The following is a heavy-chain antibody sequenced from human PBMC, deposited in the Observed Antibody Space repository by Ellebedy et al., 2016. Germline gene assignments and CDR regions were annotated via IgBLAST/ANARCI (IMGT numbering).Heavy chain of an antibody. V-gene: IGHV3-7*03. D-gene: IGHD3-16*02. Sequence: GEPLKISXAVSGFTLSSYWLTWVRQAPGKGLEWVANIKEDGSEKYYVDSMKGRFTISRDNAKNFLYLQMNSLRAEDTAVYYCARNRVKLDYWGQGTLVTVSS. CDR3: ARNRVKLDY. CDR1: GFTLSSYW. CDR2: IKEDGSEK. J-gene: IGHJ4*02.